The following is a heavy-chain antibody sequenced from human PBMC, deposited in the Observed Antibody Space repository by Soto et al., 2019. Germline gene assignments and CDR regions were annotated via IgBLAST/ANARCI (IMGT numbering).Heavy chain of an antibody. V-gene: IGHV1-18*01. CDR3: ARHGNGDDY. CDR1: GYTFTSYG. Sequence: GPSVKVSCKASGYTFTSYGVNWVRQAPGQGLEWMGWIRSYNNSTNYAQKLQGRVTMTTDTSTNTAYMELRSLRSDDTAVYYCARHGNGDDYWGQGTLVTVSS. CDR2: IRSYNNST. J-gene: IGHJ4*02. D-gene: IGHD2-8*01.